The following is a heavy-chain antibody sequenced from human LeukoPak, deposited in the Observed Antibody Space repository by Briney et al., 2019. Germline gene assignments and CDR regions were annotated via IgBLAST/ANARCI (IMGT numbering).Heavy chain of an antibody. Sequence: PGGSLRLSCAASGFPFSSYSMNWVRQAPGEGLEWVSYISSSRTTSYADSVKGRFTISRDNAKNSLHLQMNSLRAEDTAVYYCARDLEGSGSFYRPSYDYWGQGTLVTVSS. V-gene: IGHV3-48*01. CDR1: GFPFSSYS. CDR2: ISSSRTT. CDR3: ARDLEGSGSFYRPSYDY. J-gene: IGHJ4*02. D-gene: IGHD3-10*01.